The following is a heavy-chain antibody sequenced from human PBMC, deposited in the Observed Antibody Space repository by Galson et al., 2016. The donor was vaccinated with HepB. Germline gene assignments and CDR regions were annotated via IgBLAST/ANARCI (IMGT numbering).Heavy chain of an antibody. V-gene: IGHV3-30-3*01. Sequence: SLRLSCAVSGFTFSTSSMHWVRQAPGKGLEWVAVISYDGSSKYYAESVKGRFTISRDNSKNTLYLEINSLRAEDTAVYYCARDPKTSGWFDYWGQGALVTVSS. D-gene: IGHD6-19*01. CDR1: GFTFSTSS. CDR3: ARDPKTSGWFDY. J-gene: IGHJ5*01. CDR2: ISYDGSSK.